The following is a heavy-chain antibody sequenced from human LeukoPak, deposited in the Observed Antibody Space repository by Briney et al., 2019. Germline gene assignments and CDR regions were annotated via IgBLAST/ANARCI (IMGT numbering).Heavy chain of an antibody. D-gene: IGHD3-16*01. Sequence: GGSLRLSCAASGFTFSNFAMSWVRQAPGKGLEWVSAISGSGGSTYYADSVKGRFTISRDNSKNTLYLQMNSLRAEDTAVYYCAKDPFFYFDYWGQGTLVTVSS. CDR2: ISGSGGST. CDR1: GFTFSNFA. V-gene: IGHV3-23*01. CDR3: AKDPFFYFDY. J-gene: IGHJ4*02.